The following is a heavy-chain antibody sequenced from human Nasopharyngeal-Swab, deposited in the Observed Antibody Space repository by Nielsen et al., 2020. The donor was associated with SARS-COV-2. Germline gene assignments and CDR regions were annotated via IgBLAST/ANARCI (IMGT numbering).Heavy chain of an antibody. Sequence: SETLSLTCTVSGYSISSGYYWGWIRPPPGQGLEWIGSIYHSGSTYYNPSLKSRVTISVDTSKNQFSLKLSSVTAADTAVYYCARVGARDYVWGSYRPNPGGYWGQGTLVTVSS. D-gene: IGHD3-16*02. CDR3: ARVGARDYVWGSYRPNPGGY. V-gene: IGHV4-38-2*02. CDR1: GYSISSGYY. CDR2: IYHSGST. J-gene: IGHJ4*02.